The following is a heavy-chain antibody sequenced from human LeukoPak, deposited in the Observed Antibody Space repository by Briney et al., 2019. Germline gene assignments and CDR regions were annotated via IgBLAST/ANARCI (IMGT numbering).Heavy chain of an antibody. D-gene: IGHD3-9*01. Sequence: SVKVSCKASGGTFSSYAISWVRQAPGQGLEWMGGIIPIFGTANCAQKFQGRVTITADESTSTAYMELSSLRSEDTAVYYCARDGVRASDDILTGYYPYNWFDPWGQGTLVTVSS. CDR3: ARDGVRASDDILTGYYPYNWFDP. V-gene: IGHV1-69*13. CDR1: GGTFSSYA. CDR2: IIPIFGTA. J-gene: IGHJ5*02.